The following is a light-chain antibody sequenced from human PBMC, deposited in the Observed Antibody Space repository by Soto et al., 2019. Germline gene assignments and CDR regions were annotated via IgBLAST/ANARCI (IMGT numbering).Light chain of an antibody. V-gene: IGKV1-39*01. Sequence: DIQMTQSPSSLSASVGDRVTITCRASQSISSYLNWYQQKPGKAPTLLIYAASSLQRGVSSRFSGSGSGTDFTLTISSRQPEDFATYYCQQSYSTRWTFGQGTKVDIK. CDR2: AAS. CDR1: QSISSY. J-gene: IGKJ1*01. CDR3: QQSYSTRWT.